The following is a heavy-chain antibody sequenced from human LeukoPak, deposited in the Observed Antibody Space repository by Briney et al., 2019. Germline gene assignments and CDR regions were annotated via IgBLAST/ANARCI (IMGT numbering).Heavy chain of an antibody. CDR2: IYSSGTT. CDR3: ARGKIWSPVYLSH. D-gene: IGHD3-10*01. CDR1: GGSISSSSYY. Sequence: SETLSLTCTVSGGSISSSSYYWSWIRQPLGKGLEWIGNIYSSGTTNYNPSLKSRVTISMDTSKNQFSLKLSSVTAADTAVYYCARGKIWSPVYLSHWGQGTLVTVSS. V-gene: IGHV4-61*01. J-gene: IGHJ4*02.